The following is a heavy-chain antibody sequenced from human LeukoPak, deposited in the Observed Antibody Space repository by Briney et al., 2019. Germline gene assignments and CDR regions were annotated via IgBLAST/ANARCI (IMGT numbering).Heavy chain of an antibody. CDR2: ISSSGGST. CDR3: AKGGYCSSTSCYGDY. D-gene: IGHD2-2*01. Sequence: PGGSLRLSCAASGFTFSSYAMSWVRQAPGKGLEWVSAISSSGGSTYYADSVKGRFTISRDNSKNTLYLQMNSLRAEDTAVYYCAKGGYCSSTSCYGDYWGQGTLVTVSS. J-gene: IGHJ4*02. V-gene: IGHV3-23*01. CDR1: GFTFSSYA.